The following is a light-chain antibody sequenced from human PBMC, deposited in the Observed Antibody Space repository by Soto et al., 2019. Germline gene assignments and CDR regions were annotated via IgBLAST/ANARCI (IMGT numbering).Light chain of an antibody. V-gene: IGLV1-47*01. J-gene: IGLJ1*01. CDR1: SSNIGSNY. CDR2: RNN. CDR3: AAWDDSLSGLYV. Sequence: QSVLTQPPSASGTPGQRGTSSCSGSSSNIGSNYVYWYQQLPGTAPKLLIYRNNQRPSGVPDRFSGSKSGTSASLAISGLRSEDEADYYCAAWDDSLSGLYVFGTGTKLTVL.